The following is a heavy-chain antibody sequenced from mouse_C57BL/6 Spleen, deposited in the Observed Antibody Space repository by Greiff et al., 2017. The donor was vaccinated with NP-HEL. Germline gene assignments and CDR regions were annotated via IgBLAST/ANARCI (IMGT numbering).Heavy chain of an antibody. J-gene: IGHJ1*03. CDR2: INPSTGGT. CDR1: GYSFTGYY. Sequence: VQLQQSGPELVKPGASVKISCKASGYSFTGYYMNWVKQSPEKSLEWIGEINPSTGGTTYNQKFKAKATLTVDKSSSTAYMQLKSLTSEDSAVYYCARGGSSILWYFDVWGTGTTVTVSS. D-gene: IGHD1-1*01. CDR3: ARGGSSILWYFDV. V-gene: IGHV1-42*01.